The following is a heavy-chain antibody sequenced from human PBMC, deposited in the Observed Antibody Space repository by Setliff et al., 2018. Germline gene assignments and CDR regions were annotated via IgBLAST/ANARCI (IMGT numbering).Heavy chain of an antibody. CDR2: TIPIFRTT. CDR1: GGTFSSHG. CDR3: AGEMGTVMTPTHYVYYMDV. Sequence: ASVKVSCKASGGTFSSHGINWVRQAPGQGLEWMGGTIPIFRTTNYAQKFQGRVSITADESTSTAYMEVSSLTSEDTAVYYCAGEMGTVMTPTHYVYYMDVWGKGTTVTVSS. V-gene: IGHV1-69*13. D-gene: IGHD4-17*01. J-gene: IGHJ6*03.